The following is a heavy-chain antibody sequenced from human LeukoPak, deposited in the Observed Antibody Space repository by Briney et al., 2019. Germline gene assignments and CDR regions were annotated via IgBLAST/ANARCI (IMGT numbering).Heavy chain of an antibody. D-gene: IGHD4-23*01. CDR1: GYSFTHYW. CDR2: ISPGDSDT. Sequence: GESLKISCKGSGYSFTHYWIAWVRQMPGKGPELIGIISPGDSDTRHTPSLQSQVTISADRSTRTASLQCSSLRASDTAMYFCARQDGGALYYFDDWGQGTQVTVFS. CDR3: ARQDGGALYYFDD. J-gene: IGHJ4*02. V-gene: IGHV5-51*01.